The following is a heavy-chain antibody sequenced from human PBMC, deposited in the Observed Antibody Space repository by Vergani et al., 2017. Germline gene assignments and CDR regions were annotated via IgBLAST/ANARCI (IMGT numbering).Heavy chain of an antibody. Sequence: EVQLVETGGGLIQPGGSLRLSCAASGFTVSSNYMSWVRQAPGTGLEWVSVIYSGGSTYSADSVKGRFTISRDNSKNTLYLQMNSLRAEDTAVYYCARATGPSDYGQLVLYYYYMDVWGKGTTVTVSS. CDR3: ARATGPSDYGQLVLYYYYMDV. CDR1: GFTVSSNY. J-gene: IGHJ6*03. D-gene: IGHD6-6*01. V-gene: IGHV3-53*02. CDR2: IYSGGST.